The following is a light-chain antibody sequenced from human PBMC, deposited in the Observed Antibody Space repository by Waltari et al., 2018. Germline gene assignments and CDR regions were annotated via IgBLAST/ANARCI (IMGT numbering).Light chain of an antibody. CDR1: DSNIGSNY. Sequence: QSVLTQPPSVSAAPGQKVTISCSGSDSNIGSNYVSWYQQVPGTAPKLLIYQINKRPSVTPDRCSGSKSGTSATLDITTLQTGDEADYYCAAWDNSLNTGVFGGRTKLTVL. J-gene: IGLJ3*02. CDR2: QIN. V-gene: IGLV1-51*01. CDR3: AAWDNSLNTGV.